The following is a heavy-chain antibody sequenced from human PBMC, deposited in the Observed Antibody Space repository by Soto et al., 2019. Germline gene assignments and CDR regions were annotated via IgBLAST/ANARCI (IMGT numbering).Heavy chain of an antibody. CDR1: GFTFSSYA. D-gene: IGHD3-9*01. V-gene: IGHV3-64*01. CDR2: ISSNGGST. J-gene: IGHJ6*02. CDR3: ARGFALYDILTGYPNPYYYYGMDV. Sequence: GGSLRLSCAASGFTFSSYAMHWVRQAPGKGLEYVSAISSNGGSTYYANSVKGRFTISRDNSKNTLYLQMGSLRAEDMAVYYCARGFALYDILTGYPNPYYYYGMDVWGQGTTVTVSS.